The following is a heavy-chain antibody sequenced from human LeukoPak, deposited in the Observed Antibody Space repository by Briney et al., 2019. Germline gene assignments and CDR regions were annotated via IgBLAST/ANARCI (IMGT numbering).Heavy chain of an antibody. J-gene: IGHJ4*02. CDR2: INPNSGGT. V-gene: IGHV1-2*02. Sequence: ASVRVSCKASGYTFTGYYMHWVRQAPGQGLEWMGWINPNSGGTNYAQKFQGRVTMTRDTSISTAYMELSRLRSDDTAVYYCARPMRVWKQWLPWDYWGQGTLVTVSS. D-gene: IGHD6-19*01. CDR1: GYTFTGYY. CDR3: ARPMRVWKQWLPWDY.